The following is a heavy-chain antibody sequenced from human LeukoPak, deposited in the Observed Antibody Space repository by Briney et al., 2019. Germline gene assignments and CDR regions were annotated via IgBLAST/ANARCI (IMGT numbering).Heavy chain of an antibody. V-gene: IGHV1-18*01. CDR2: ISAYNGNK. Sequence: ASVKVSCKASGYTFTSYGISWVRQAPGQGLEWMGWISAYNGNKNYAQKLQGRVTMTTDTSTTTAYMELRSLRSEDTAVYYCARKSNERYGDHDDWVQGTLVTVCS. D-gene: IGHD7-27*01. CDR1: GYTFTSYG. CDR3: ARKSNERYGDHDD. J-gene: IGHJ4*02.